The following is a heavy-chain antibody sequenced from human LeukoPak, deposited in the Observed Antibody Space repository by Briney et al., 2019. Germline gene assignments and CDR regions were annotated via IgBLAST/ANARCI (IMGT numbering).Heavy chain of an antibody. CDR1: GFIFYNYA. CDR2: IGVSGDTT. CDR3: SPLGSGVDY. V-gene: IGHV3-23*01. Sequence: GGSLRLSCAASGFIFYNYAMSWVRQAPGKGLEWVSVIGVSGDTTYYADSVKGRFTISRDNSKNTLYLEINSLRAEDTAVYYCSPLGSGVDYWGQGTPVTVTS. D-gene: IGHD6-19*01. J-gene: IGHJ4*02.